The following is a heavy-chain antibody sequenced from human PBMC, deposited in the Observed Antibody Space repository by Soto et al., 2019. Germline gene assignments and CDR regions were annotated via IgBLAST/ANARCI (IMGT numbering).Heavy chain of an antibody. V-gene: IGHV3-33*01. CDR1: GFTFSSYG. J-gene: IGHJ4*02. CDR2: IWYDGSNK. D-gene: IGHD4-17*01. Sequence: QVQLVESGGGVVQPGRSLRLSCAASGFTFSSYGMHWVRQAPGKGLEWVAVIWYDGSNKYYADSVKGRFTISRDNSKNTLYLQMNSLRAEDTALYYCARDPSYGDHGAFDYWGQGTLVTVSS. CDR3: ARDPSYGDHGAFDY.